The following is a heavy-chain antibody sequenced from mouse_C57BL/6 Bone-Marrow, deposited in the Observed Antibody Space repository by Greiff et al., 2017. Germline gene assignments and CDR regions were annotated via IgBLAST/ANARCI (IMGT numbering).Heavy chain of an antibody. D-gene: IGHD3-1*01. CDR1: GYTFTSYW. V-gene: IGHV1-50*01. Sequence: QVQLQQPGAELVKPGASVKLSCKASGYTFTSYWMQWVKQRPGQGLEWIGEIDPSDSYTNYNQKFKGKATLTVDTSSSTAYMQLSRLTSEDSAVYYCARSGPAWFAYWGKGTLVTVAA. J-gene: IGHJ3*01. CDR2: IDPSDSYT. CDR3: ARSGPAWFAY.